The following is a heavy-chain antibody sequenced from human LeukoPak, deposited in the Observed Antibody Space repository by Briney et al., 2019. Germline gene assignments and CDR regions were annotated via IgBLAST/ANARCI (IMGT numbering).Heavy chain of an antibody. CDR3: ARVHPDYGWDY. D-gene: IGHD4-17*01. V-gene: IGHV4-34*01. Sequence: SETLSLTCAVYGGSFSGYYWSWVRQPPGKVLEWIGEINHSGSTNYNPSLKSRVTISVDTSKNQFSLKLSSVTAADTAVYYCARVHPDYGWDYWGQGTLVTVSS. CDR2: INHSGST. CDR1: GGSFSGYY. J-gene: IGHJ4*02.